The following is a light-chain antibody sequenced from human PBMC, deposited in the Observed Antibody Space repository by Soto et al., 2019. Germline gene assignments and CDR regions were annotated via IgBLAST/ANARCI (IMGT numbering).Light chain of an antibody. V-gene: IGLV2-11*01. Sequence: QSVLTQPRSVSGSPGQSVTISCTGTSSDVGGYNYVSWYQQHPGKAPKLVIYDVSKRPSGVPDRFSGSKSGNTASLTISGLQAEDEADYYCCSHAGSYTFIFGGGTQLTVL. CDR1: SSDVGGYNY. CDR2: DVS. CDR3: CSHAGSYTFI. J-gene: IGLJ2*01.